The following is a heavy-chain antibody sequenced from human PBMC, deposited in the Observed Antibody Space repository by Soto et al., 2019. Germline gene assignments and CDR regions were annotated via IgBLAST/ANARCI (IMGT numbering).Heavy chain of an antibody. CDR3: ATRRSGSRFDY. J-gene: IGHJ4*02. CDR2: INHSGST. V-gene: IGHV4-34*01. CDR1: GGSFSGYY. Sequence: SETLSLTCAVYGGSFSGYYWSWIRQPPGKGLEWIGEINHSGSTNYNPSLKSRVTISVDTSKNQFSLKLSSVTAADTAVYYCATRRSGSRFDYWRQGTLVTVSS. D-gene: IGHD1-26*01.